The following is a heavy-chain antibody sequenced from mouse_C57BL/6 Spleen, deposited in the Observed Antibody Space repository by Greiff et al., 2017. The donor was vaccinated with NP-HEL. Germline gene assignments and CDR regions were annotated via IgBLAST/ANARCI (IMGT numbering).Heavy chain of an antibody. V-gene: IGHV5-17*01. J-gene: IGHJ3*01. Sequence: EVKLVESGGGLVKPGGSLKLSCAASGFTFSDYGMPWVRQAPEKGLEWVAYISSGSSTIYYADTVKGRFTISRDNAKNTLFLQMTMLRSEDTAMYYCARNYGSSYGFAYWGQGTLVTVSA. CDR2: ISSGSSTI. CDR3: ARNYGSSYGFAY. CDR1: GFTFSDYG. D-gene: IGHD1-1*01.